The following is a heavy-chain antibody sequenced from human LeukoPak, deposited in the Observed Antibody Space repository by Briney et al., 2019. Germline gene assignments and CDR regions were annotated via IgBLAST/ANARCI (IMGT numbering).Heavy chain of an antibody. D-gene: IGHD1-14*01. CDR3: AAGVNWFDP. CDR2: IKQDGSEK. CDR1: GFTFSSYW. Sequence: GGSLRLSCAASGFTFSSYWMNWVRQAPGKGLEWVANIKQDGSEKYYVDSVKGRFTISRDNAQNSLYLQMNSLRAEDTAVYYWAAGVNWFDPWGQGTRVIGSS. V-gene: IGHV3-7*05. J-gene: IGHJ5*02.